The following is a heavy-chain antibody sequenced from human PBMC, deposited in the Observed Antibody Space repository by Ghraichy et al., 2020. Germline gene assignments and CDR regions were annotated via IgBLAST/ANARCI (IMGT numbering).Heavy chain of an antibody. J-gene: IGHJ4*02. CDR3: ARSPTGVRYADT. Sequence: SETLSLTCTVSGGSISSGGSYWSWIRQHPGKGLEWIGYISYNENTYYNPSLKSRVTMSVDTSKNQFSLKVTSVTAADTAVYYCARSPTGVRYADTWGQGTLVTVSS. V-gene: IGHV4-31*03. D-gene: IGHD7-27*01. CDR2: ISYNENT. CDR1: GGSISSGGSY.